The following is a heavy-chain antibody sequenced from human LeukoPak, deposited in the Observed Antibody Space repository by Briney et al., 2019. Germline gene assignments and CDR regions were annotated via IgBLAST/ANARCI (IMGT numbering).Heavy chain of an antibody. Sequence: QSGGSLRLSCAASGFTFSSYAMSWVRQARGKGLEWVSAISGSGGSTYSAASVKGRFTISRDNSKNTLYLQMNSLRAEDTAVYYCAKASSGWDNWFDPWGQGTLVTVSS. CDR2: ISGSGGST. J-gene: IGHJ5*02. CDR1: GFTFSSYA. CDR3: AKASSGWDNWFDP. D-gene: IGHD6-19*01. V-gene: IGHV3-23*01.